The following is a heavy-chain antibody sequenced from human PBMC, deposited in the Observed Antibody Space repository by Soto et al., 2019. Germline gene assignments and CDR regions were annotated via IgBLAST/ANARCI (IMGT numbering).Heavy chain of an antibody. Sequence: PGGSLRLSCAASGFTFSGSAMHWVRRASGKGLEWVSYISSSSSTIYYADSVKGRFTISRDNAKNSLYLQMNSLRAEDTAVYYCVKGEYYYDSSGYYPFDYWGQGTLVTVSS. D-gene: IGHD3-22*01. J-gene: IGHJ4*02. V-gene: IGHV3-48*01. CDR3: VKGEYYYDSSGYYPFDY. CDR1: GFTFSGSA. CDR2: ISSSSSTI.